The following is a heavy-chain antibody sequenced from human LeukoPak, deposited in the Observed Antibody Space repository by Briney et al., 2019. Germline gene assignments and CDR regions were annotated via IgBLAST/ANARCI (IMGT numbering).Heavy chain of an antibody. J-gene: IGHJ3*02. Sequence: GESLKISCKGSGYSFTNYWIGWVRQMPGKGLEWMGIIYPGDSDTRYSPSFQGQVSFSADKSISTAYLQWSSLKASDTAMYYCARREGCSSTSCYKAFDIWGQGTMVTVSS. V-gene: IGHV5-51*01. CDR3: ARREGCSSTSCYKAFDI. CDR2: IYPGDSDT. CDR1: GYSFTNYW. D-gene: IGHD2-2*02.